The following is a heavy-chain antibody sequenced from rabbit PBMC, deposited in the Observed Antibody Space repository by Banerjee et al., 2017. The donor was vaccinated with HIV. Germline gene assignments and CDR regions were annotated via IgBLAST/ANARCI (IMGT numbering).Heavy chain of an antibody. CDR2: IYAGSSDNT. V-gene: IGHV1S45*01. CDR1: GFSFSSSYW. Sequence: QEQLEESGGDLVKPEGSLTLTCTASGFSFSSSYWICWVRQAPGKGLEWIACIYAGSSDNTYCASWAKGRFTISKTSSTTVTLQMTSLTAADTASYFCARTNAGGYGYYLWGQGTLVTVS. CDR3: ARTNAGGYGYYL. J-gene: IGHJ3*01. D-gene: IGHD6-1*01.